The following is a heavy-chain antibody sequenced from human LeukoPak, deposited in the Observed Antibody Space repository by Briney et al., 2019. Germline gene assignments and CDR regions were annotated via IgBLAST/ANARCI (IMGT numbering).Heavy chain of an antibody. D-gene: IGHD1-26*01. CDR3: ARGLGYYYYGMDV. V-gene: IGHV4-34*01. Sequence: SETLSLTCAVYGGSFSGYYWTWIRQPPGKGLEWIGEINHNGSTNYNPSLKSRVTISLDTSKNQFSLRLSSVTAADTAVYYCARGLGYYYYGMDVWGQGTTVTVSS. J-gene: IGHJ6*02. CDR2: INHNGST. CDR1: GGSFSGYY.